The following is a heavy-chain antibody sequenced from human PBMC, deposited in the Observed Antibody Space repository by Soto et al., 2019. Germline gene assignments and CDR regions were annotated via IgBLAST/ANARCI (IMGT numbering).Heavy chain of an antibody. D-gene: IGHD3-22*01. J-gene: IGHJ3*02. V-gene: IGHV3-23*01. Sequence: EVQLLESGGGLVQPGGSLRLSCAASGFTFSSYAMTWVRQAPGKGLEWVSAISGSGDSTSYADSVKGRFTISRDNSKNTLSLQMNSLRAEDTAVYYCAKDLRDSRGYYASRAFDIWGQGTMVTVSS. CDR2: ISGSGDST. CDR1: GFTFSSYA. CDR3: AKDLRDSRGYYASRAFDI.